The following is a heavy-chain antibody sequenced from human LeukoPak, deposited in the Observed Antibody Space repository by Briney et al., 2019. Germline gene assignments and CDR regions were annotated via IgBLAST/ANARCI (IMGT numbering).Heavy chain of an antibody. CDR3: AREKSYYGMDV. V-gene: IGHV1-3*01. CDR2: INAGNGNT. J-gene: IGHJ6*02. Sequence: GASVKVSCKASGYTFTNYAMHWVRQAPGQRLEWMGWINAGNGNTKYSQKFQGRVTITRDTSASTAYMELSSLRSEDTAVYYCAREKSYYGMDVWGQGTTVTVSS. CDR1: GYTFTNYA.